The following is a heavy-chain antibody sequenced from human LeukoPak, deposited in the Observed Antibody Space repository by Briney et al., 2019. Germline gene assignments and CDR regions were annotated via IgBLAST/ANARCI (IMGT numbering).Heavy chain of an antibody. CDR3: VKITSVTGGDC. CDR2: ISNNGGSS. J-gene: IGHJ4*02. V-gene: IGHV3-64D*09. Sequence: TGGSLRLSCSAFGFTFSAYAMYWVRQAPGKGLEYVSGISNNGGSSFYADSVKGRFTISRDNSKNTLYLQMSSLRAEDTAVYYCVKITSVTGGDCWGQGTQLTVSS. D-gene: IGHD1-1*01. CDR1: GFTFSAYA.